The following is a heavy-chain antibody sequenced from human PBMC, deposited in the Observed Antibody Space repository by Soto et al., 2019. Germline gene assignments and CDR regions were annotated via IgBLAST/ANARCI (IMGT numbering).Heavy chain of an antibody. D-gene: IGHD4-17*01. Sequence: EVQLLESGGGLVRPGGSLRLSCEASGFSFSTTAMSWVRQAPGKGPEWVSGISGSGGTTSYRDSVRGRFTISRDNSNSMVYLQMTSLSAEDTALYYCAKDRGITVTTEWGQGTLVTVSS. CDR3: AKDRGITVTTE. V-gene: IGHV3-23*01. CDR1: GFSFSTTA. CDR2: ISGSGGTT. J-gene: IGHJ4*02.